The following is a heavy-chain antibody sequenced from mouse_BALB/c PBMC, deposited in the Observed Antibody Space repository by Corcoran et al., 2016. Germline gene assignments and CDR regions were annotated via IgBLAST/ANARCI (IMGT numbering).Heavy chain of an antibody. V-gene: IGHV9-3-1*01. CDR2: INTYTGEP. Sequence: QIQLVQSGPELKKPGETVKISCKASGYTFTNYGLNWVKQAPGKGLKWMGWINTYTGEPTYADDFKGRFAFSLETSASTASLQINNLKNEDTATYFCASISTMIRGYAMDYWGQGTSVTVSS. D-gene: IGHD2-4*01. CDR1: GYTFTNYG. J-gene: IGHJ4*01. CDR3: ASISTMIRGYAMDY.